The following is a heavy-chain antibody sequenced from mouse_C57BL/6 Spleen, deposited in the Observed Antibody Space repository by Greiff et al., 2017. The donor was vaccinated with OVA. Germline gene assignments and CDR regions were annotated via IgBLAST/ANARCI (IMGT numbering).Heavy chain of an antibody. V-gene: IGHV1-55*01. CDR3: ARSVYSYGALFAY. CDR2: IYPGSGST. Sequence: QVQLQQPGAELVKPGASVKMSCKASGYTFTSYWITWVKQRPGQGLEWIGDIYPGSGSTNNNEKFKSKTTLTVDTSSSTAYMQLSSLTSEDSTVFFCARSVYSYGALFAYWGQGTLVTVSA. D-gene: IGHD2-12*01. CDR1: GYTFTSYW. J-gene: IGHJ3*01.